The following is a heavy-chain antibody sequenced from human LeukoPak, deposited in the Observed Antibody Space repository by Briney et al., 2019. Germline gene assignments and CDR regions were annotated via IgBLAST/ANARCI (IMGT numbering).Heavy chain of an antibody. CDR2: IYYDGST. V-gene: IGHV4-59*01. CDR3: ARGRDWFDP. CDR1: GCSISTYY. J-gene: IGHJ5*02. Sequence: SETLSLTCTVSGCSISTYYWSWIRQSPGRGLEWLGNIYYDGSTNYNPSIKSRVTISVDTSKNQFSLHLSCVTAADTAVYYCARGRDWFDPWGPGNLVTVSS. D-gene: IGHD5-24*01.